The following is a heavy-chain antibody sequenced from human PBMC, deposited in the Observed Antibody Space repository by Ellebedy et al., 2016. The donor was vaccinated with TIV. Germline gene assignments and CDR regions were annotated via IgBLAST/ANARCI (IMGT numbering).Heavy chain of an antibody. V-gene: IGHV3-23*01. D-gene: IGHD2-2*01. CDR1: GFTFSTYA. CDR2: ISGSGGSI. Sequence: GGSLRLSXAASGFTFSTYAMSWVRQAPGKGPEWVSAISGSGGSIYYADSVKGRFTISRDNSKNTLYLQMNSLRAEDTAVFYCAKDRVEYQLTKTFASWGQGTLVTVSS. J-gene: IGHJ4*02. CDR3: AKDRVEYQLTKTFAS.